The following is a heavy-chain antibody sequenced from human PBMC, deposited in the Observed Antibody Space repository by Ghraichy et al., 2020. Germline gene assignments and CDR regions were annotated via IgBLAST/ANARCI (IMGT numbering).Heavy chain of an antibody. CDR1: GFTFSSYW. V-gene: IGHV3-74*01. J-gene: IGHJ4*02. CDR2: INSDGSIT. CDR3: AGGIGDY. Sequence: GGSLRLSCEASGFTFSSYWMHWVRQAPGKGPVWVSRINSDGSITSYADSVKGRFTISRDNAKNTLSLQMNSLRAEDTAVYYCAGGIGDYWGQGTLVTVSS. D-gene: IGHD6-13*01.